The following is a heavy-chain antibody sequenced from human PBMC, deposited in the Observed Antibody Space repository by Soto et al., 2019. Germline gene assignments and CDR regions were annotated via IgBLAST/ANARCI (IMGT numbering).Heavy chain of an antibody. CDR2: IYYSGSN. CDR3: ARDFGYCSGGSCYSFFDY. Sequence: XXTLSLPFTVSGGSIRSYYWSWIRQPPGKGLEGIGYIYYSGSNNYNRSLKSRVTISVDTSKNQFSLKLSSVTAADTPVYYCARDFGYCSGGSCYSFFDYWGQGTLVTVSS. J-gene: IGHJ4*02. V-gene: IGHV4-59*01. CDR1: GGSIRSYY. D-gene: IGHD2-15*01.